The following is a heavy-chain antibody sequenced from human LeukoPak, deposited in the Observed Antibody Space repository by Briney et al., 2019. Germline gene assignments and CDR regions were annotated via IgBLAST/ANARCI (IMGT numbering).Heavy chain of an antibody. CDR1: GYSICSGFY. V-gene: IGHV4-38-2*02. Sequence: SETLSLTWSVSGYSICSGFYWGWIRQSPGKGLEWIGSIFHSGSTYYTPSLKSRVTISVDTSKNQFSLRLSSVTAADTAVYYCARAGGVVVIPTLHFQHWSQGIVVAVSS. CDR3: ARAGGVVVIPTLHFQH. CDR2: IFHSGST. D-gene: IGHD2-21*01. J-gene: IGHJ1*01.